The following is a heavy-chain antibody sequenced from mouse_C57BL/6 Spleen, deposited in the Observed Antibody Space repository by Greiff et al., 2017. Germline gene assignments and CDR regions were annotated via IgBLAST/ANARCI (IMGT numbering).Heavy chain of an antibody. CDR1: GYTFTSYW. D-gene: IGHD3-2*02. V-gene: IGHV1-59*01. CDR3: ARSEAAQAAGDY. CDR2: IDPSDSYT. Sequence: QVQLQQPGAELVRPGTSVKLSCKASGYTFTSYWMHWVKQRPGQGLEWIGEIDPSDSYTNYNQKFKGKATLTVDASSSTAYLQLSSLTSEDAAVYYCARSEAAQAAGDYWGQGTTLTVSS. J-gene: IGHJ2*01.